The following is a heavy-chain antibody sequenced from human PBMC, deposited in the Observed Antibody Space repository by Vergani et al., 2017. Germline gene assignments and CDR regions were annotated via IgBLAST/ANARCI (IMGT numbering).Heavy chain of an antibody. CDR3: ARMGGYDEGDAFRIGYFDS. CDR1: GGSFSSYY. D-gene: IGHD3-22*01. CDR2: IYSTGST. J-gene: IGHJ4*02. V-gene: IGHV4-34*09. Sequence: QVQLQESGPGLVKPSETLSLTCAVYGGSFSSYYWSWIRQPPGKSLEWIGYIYSTGSTHHNPSLRRRINRSVDTSQNQFSLKLKSVTAADTAMYYCARMGGYDEGDAFRIGYFDSWGPGILVTVSS.